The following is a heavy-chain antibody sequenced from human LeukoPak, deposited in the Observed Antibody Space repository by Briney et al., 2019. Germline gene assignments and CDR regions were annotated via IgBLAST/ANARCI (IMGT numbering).Heavy chain of an antibody. D-gene: IGHD5-18*01. Sequence: PSETLSLTCTVSGGSISSYYWSWIRQPPGKGLEWIGYIYYSESTNYNPSLKSRVTISVDTSKNQFSLKLGSVTAADTAAYYCARQDSYGSVYYFDYWGQGTLVTVSS. CDR3: ARQDSYGSVYYFDY. CDR1: GGSISSYY. CDR2: IYYSEST. J-gene: IGHJ4*02. V-gene: IGHV4-59*08.